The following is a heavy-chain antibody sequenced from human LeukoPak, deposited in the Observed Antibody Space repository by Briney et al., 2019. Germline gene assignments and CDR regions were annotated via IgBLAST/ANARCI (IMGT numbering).Heavy chain of an antibody. V-gene: IGHV3-20*04. Sequence: GGSLRLSCAASGFTFDDYGMSWVRQAPGKGLEWVSGINWNGGSTGYADSVKGRFTISRDNAKNSLYLQMNSLRAEDTALYYCARDALGSGYLYAYYYYYMDVWGKGTTVTVSS. J-gene: IGHJ6*03. CDR3: ARDALGSGYLYAYYYYYMDV. CDR1: GFTFDDYG. D-gene: IGHD3-22*01. CDR2: INWNGGST.